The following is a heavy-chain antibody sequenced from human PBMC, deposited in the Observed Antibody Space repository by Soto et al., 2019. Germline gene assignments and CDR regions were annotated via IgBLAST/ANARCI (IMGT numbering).Heavy chain of an antibody. CDR3: ARDSRYSMLYSGMDV. CDR2: ISAYNGNT. CDR1: GYTFTSYG. J-gene: IGHJ6*02. D-gene: IGHD6-13*01. Sequence: QVQLVQSGAEVKKPGASVKVSCKASGYTFTSYGISWVRQAPGQGLEWMGWISAYNGNTNYAQKLQGRVTMTTDTATITPNLELRRLSSKVTAVYYCARDSRYSMLYSGMDVWGQATTVTVSS. V-gene: IGHV1-18*01.